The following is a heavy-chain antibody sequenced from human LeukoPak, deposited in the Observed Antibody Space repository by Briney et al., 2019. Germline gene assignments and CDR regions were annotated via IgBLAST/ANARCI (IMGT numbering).Heavy chain of an antibody. J-gene: IGHJ4*02. CDR3: AKAGDIFEFDY. CDR1: GFTFSNYG. D-gene: IGHD2-15*01. Sequence: GGSLRLSCAASGFTFSNYGMHWVRQAPGKGLEWVAVISYDGRNKHYPDSVKGRFTISRDNSKNTLYLQMNSLRAEDTAVYYCAKAGDIFEFDYWGQGTLVTVSS. CDR2: ISYDGRNK. V-gene: IGHV3-30*18.